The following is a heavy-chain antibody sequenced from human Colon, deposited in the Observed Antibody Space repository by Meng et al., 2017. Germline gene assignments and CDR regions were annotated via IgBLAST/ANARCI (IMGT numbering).Heavy chain of an antibody. Sequence: VTLVQSGGGVVQPGTSLRLSCSASGFNFRELGLHWVRQAPGKGLEWVAAVTYDGKKQYYADSVKGRFIISRDNSDNTLYLQMGSLKPEDTAIYYCAKEWSSSYAYYDAWGQGTLVTSPQ. J-gene: IGHJ5*01. CDR1: GFNFRELG. CDR2: VTYDGKKQ. V-gene: IGHV3-30*04. CDR3: AKEWSSSYAYYDA. D-gene: IGHD3-16*01.